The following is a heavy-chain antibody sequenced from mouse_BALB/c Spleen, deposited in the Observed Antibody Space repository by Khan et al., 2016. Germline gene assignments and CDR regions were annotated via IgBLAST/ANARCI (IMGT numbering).Heavy chain of an antibody. V-gene: IGHV4-1*02. J-gene: IGHJ3*01. CDR3: AGRAYGYYGGGFVY. D-gene: IGHD1-2*01. Sequence: EVKLLESGGGLVQPGGSLKLSCAASGYDFSRYWMSWVRQAPGKGLEWIGEIHPDSSTINYTPSLKDKFIISRDNANTTLYLQMSNVRSEDTSLLYGAGRAYGYYGGGFVYWGQGTRVTVAA. CDR1: GYDFSRYW. CDR2: IHPDSSTI.